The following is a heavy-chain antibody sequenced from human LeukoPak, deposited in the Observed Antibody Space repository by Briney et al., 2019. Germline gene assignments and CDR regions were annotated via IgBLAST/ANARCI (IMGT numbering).Heavy chain of an antibody. CDR3: ARSYSSSWYSTPFDY. Sequence: SETLSLTCAVYGGSFSGYYWSWLRQPPGKGLEWIGEINHSGSTNYNPSLKSRVTISVDTSKNQFSLKLSSVTAADTAVYYCARSYSSSWYSTPFDYWGQGTLVTVSS. D-gene: IGHD6-13*01. V-gene: IGHV4-34*01. J-gene: IGHJ4*02. CDR2: INHSGST. CDR1: GGSFSGYY.